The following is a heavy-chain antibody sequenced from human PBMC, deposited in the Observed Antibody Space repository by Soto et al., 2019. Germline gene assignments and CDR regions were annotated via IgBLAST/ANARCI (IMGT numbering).Heavy chain of an antibody. CDR3: ARGSDIVVVVAASFDY. CDR1: GGSFSGYY. J-gene: IGHJ4*02. CDR2: INHSGST. D-gene: IGHD2-15*01. Sequence: SETLSLTCAAYGGSFSGYYWSWIRQPPGKGLEWIGEINHSGSTNYNPSLKSRVTISVDTSKNQFSLKLSSVTAADTAVYYCARGSDIVVVVAASFDYWGQGTLVTVSS. V-gene: IGHV4-34*01.